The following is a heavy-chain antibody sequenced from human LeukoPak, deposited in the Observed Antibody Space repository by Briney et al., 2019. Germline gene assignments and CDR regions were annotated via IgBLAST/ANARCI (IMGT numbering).Heavy chain of an antibody. CDR2: ISSSGSTI. CDR1: GFTFSSYE. V-gene: IGHV3-48*03. J-gene: IGHJ6*02. Sequence: GGSLRLSCAASGFTFSSYEMNWVRQAPGKGLEWVSYISSSGSTIYYADSVKGRFTISRDNAKNSLHLQMNSLRAEDTAVYYCARDRYYGMDVWGQGTTVTVSS. CDR3: ARDRYYGMDV.